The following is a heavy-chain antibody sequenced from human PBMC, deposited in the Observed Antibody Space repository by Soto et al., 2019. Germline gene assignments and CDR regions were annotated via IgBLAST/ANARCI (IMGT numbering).Heavy chain of an antibody. CDR2: IIPILGIA. CDR3: ARDVGSGRYFQH. CDR1: GGTFSSYT. V-gene: IGHV1-69*04. Sequence: QVQLVHSGAEVKKPGSSVKVSCKASGGTFSSYTISWVRQAPGQGLEWMGRIIPILGIANYAQKFQGRVTITADKSTSTAYMELSSLRSEDTAVYYCARDVGSGRYFQHWGQGTLVTVSS. D-gene: IGHD6-19*01. J-gene: IGHJ1*01.